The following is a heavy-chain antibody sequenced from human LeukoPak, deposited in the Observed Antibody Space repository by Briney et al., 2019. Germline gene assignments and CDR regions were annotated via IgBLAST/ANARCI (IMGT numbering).Heavy chain of an antibody. CDR1: GYTFSSYG. Sequence: GASVKVSCKASGYTFSSYGITWVRQAPGQGLEWMGGIIPIFGTANYAQKFQGRVTITADKSTSTAYMELSSLRSEDTAVYYCAGPEWELLGYWGQGTLVTVSS. CDR2: IIPIFGTA. J-gene: IGHJ4*02. V-gene: IGHV1-69*06. D-gene: IGHD1-26*01. CDR3: AGPEWELLGY.